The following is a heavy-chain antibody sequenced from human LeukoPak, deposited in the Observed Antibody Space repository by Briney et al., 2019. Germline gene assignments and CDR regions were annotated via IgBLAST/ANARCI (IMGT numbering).Heavy chain of an antibody. CDR2: IYSGGNT. CDR3: ARRAGEYSHPYDY. D-gene: IGHD2-15*01. CDR1: GFTFSSFA. J-gene: IGHJ4*02. V-gene: IGHV3-23*05. Sequence: GGSLRLSCAVSGFTFSSFAMSWVRQAPGKGLEWVSFIYSGGNTHYSDSVTGRFTISRDNSKNTLYLQMNSLRAEDTAIYYCARRAGEYSHPYDYWGQGTLVTVSS.